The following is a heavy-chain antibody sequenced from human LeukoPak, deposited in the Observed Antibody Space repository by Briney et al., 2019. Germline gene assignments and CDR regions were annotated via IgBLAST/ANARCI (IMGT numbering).Heavy chain of an antibody. Sequence: ASVRVSCKASGYIFSSNDINWVRQAAGQGLEWMGWMNPNSGDTGYTQKFQGGVAMTRSTSITTAYMELSSLRREDTAVHHYARGPFGSGSFLDYWPQRTLVTVSS. J-gene: IGHJ4*02. CDR1: GYIFSSND. CDR3: ARGPFGSGSFLDY. V-gene: IGHV1-8*01. CDR2: MNPNSGDT. D-gene: IGHD3-10*01.